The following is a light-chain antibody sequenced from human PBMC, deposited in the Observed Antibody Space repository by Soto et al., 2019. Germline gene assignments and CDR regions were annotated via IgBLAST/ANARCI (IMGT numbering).Light chain of an antibody. CDR2: KAS. Sequence: DIQMTQSPSTLSGSVGDRVTITCRASQTISSWLAWYQQKPGKAPKLLIYKASTLKSGVPSRFSGSGSGTEFTLTISSLQPDDFATYYCQQSYNTPSFGQGTRLE. CDR3: QQSYNTPS. V-gene: IGKV1-5*03. J-gene: IGKJ5*01. CDR1: QTISSW.